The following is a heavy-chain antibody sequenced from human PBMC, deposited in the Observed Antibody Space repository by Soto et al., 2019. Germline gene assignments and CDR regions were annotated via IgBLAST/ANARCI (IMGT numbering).Heavy chain of an antibody. Sequence: PSETLCLTCTVSGGSISSGGYYWSWIRQHPGKGLEWIGYIYYSGSTYYNPSLKSRVTISVDTSKNQFSLKLSSVTAADTAVYYCARDAGGYSYGETYYGMDVWGQGTTVTVSS. J-gene: IGHJ6*02. CDR3: ARDAGGYSYGETYYGMDV. CDR2: IYYSGST. D-gene: IGHD5-18*01. V-gene: IGHV4-31*03. CDR1: GGSISSGGYY.